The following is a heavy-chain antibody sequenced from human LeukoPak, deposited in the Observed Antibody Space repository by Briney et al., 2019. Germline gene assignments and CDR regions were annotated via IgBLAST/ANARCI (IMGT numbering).Heavy chain of an antibody. CDR2: ITNSGDYT. V-gene: IGHV3-23*01. J-gene: IGHJ4*02. CDR3: AKRSGFNYGYNDY. CDR1: GFTFSSYS. D-gene: IGHD5-18*01. Sequence: PGGSLRLSCAASGFTFSSYSMTWVRQAPGKGLERVSAITNSGDYTDYADSVTGRFTISRDNSKGMLFLQMNTLRAEDTAVYYCAKRSGFNYGYNDYWGQGTLVTVSS.